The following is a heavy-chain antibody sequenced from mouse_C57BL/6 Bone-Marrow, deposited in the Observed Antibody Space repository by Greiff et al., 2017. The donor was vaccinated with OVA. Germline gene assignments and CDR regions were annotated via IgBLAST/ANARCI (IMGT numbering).Heavy chain of an antibody. Sequence: EVKLVESGGGLVKPGGSLKLSCAASGFTFSDYGMHWVRQAPEKGLEWVAYISSGSSTIYYADTVKGRFTISRDNAKNTLCLQMTSLRSEDTAMYYCARSLGGYFDYWGQGTTLTVSS. CDR3: ARSLGGYFDY. V-gene: IGHV5-17*01. CDR2: ISSGSSTI. D-gene: IGHD3-1*01. J-gene: IGHJ2*01. CDR1: GFTFSDYG.